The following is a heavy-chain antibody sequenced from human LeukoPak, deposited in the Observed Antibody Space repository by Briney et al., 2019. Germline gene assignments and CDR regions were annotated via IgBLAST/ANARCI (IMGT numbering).Heavy chain of an antibody. Sequence: PGGSLRLSCAASGFTFSSYAMSWVRQAPGKGLEWVSAISGSGGSTYYADSVKGRFTISRDNSKNTLYLQMNSLRAEDTAVYYCAKSETYDYGDYDVNDAFDIWGQGTMVTVSS. J-gene: IGHJ3*02. D-gene: IGHD4-17*01. V-gene: IGHV3-23*01. CDR2: ISGSGGST. CDR1: GFTFSSYA. CDR3: AKSETYDYGDYDVNDAFDI.